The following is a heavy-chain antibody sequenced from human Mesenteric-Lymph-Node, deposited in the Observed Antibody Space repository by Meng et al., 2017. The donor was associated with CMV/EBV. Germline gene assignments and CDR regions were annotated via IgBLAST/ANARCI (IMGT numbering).Heavy chain of an antibody. CDR2: IYSGGST. V-gene: IGHV3-66*02. CDR3: ARGIWDGHDAFDI. CDR1: GFTFSDYY. D-gene: IGHD1-26*01. Sequence: GESLKISCAASGFTFSDYYMSWVRQAPGKGLEWVSVIYSGGSTYYADSVKGRFTISRDNSKNTLYLQMNSLRAEDTAVYYCARGIWDGHDAFDIWGQGTMVTVSS. J-gene: IGHJ3*02.